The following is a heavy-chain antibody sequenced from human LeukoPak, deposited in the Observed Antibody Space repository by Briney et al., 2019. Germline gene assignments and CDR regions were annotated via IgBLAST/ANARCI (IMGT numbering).Heavy chain of an antibody. D-gene: IGHD4-17*01. V-gene: IGHV3-21*01. CDR2: IHSSSSYI. J-gene: IGHJ4*02. CDR1: GFTFSSYS. CDR3: ARDLYGDYSLDY. Sequence: GGSLRLSCAASGFTFSSYSMNWVRQAPGKGLEWVSSIHSSSSYIYYADSVKGRFTISRDNAKNSLYLQMNSLRAEDTAVYYCARDLYGDYSLDYWGQGTLVTVPS.